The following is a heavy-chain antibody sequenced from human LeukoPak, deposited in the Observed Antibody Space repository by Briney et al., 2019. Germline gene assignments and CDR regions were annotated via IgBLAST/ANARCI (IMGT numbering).Heavy chain of an antibody. CDR1: GFTFSSYA. CDR2: ISGSGGST. J-gene: IGHJ4*02. D-gene: IGHD3-10*01. CDR3: AKAGFAYYGSGSYAH. V-gene: IGHV3-23*01. Sequence: GGSLRLSCAASGFTFSSYAMSWVRQAPGKGLEWVSAISGSGGSTYYADSVKGRFTISRDNSKNTLYLQMNSLRAEDTAVYYCAKAGFAYYGSGSYAHWGQGTLVTVSS.